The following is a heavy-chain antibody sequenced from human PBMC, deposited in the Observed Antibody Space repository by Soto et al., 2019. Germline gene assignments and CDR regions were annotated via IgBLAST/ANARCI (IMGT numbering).Heavy chain of an antibody. J-gene: IGHJ4*02. D-gene: IGHD3-10*01. Sequence: EVQQVESGGGLVQPGGSLRLSCAASGFTFSDHYMDWVRQAPAKGLEWVGRTRNRANGYTTEYAASVKGRFTISRDDSKNSLYLQMNSLETEDTAVYYCARAFYASGSYSLDYWGQGALVTVSS. CDR2: TRNRANGYTT. CDR3: ARAFYASGSYSLDY. V-gene: IGHV3-72*01. CDR1: GFTFSDHY.